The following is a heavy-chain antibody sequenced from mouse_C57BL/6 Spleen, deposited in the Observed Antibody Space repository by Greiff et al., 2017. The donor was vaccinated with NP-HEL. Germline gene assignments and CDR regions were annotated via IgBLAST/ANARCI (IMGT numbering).Heavy chain of an antibody. J-gene: IGHJ2*01. Sequence: VQLQQSGPELVKPGASVKISCKASSYAFSSSWMNWVKQRPGKGLEWIGRIYPGDGDTNYNGKFKGKATLTADKSSSTAYMQLSSLTSEDSAVYFCARSNYDYEGDYFDYWGQGTTLTVSS. CDR1: SYAFSSSW. D-gene: IGHD2-4*01. V-gene: IGHV1-82*01. CDR2: IYPGDGDT. CDR3: ARSNYDYEGDYFDY.